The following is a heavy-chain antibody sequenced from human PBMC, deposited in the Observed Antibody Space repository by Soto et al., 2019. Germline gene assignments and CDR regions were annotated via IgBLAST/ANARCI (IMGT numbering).Heavy chain of an antibody. CDR3: ASGRYGAGSQHTHNWFDP. CDR2: IGKSGDT. CDR1: GFTFSSYD. J-gene: IGHJ5*02. Sequence: EVPLVESGGGLVQPGGSLRLSCAASGFTFSSYDMHWVRQATGKGLEWASAIGKSGDTYYADSVKGRFTMSREKAKNSLYLPMASRRAGDTAVYYCASGRYGAGSQHTHNWFDPWGQGTLVTVSS. V-gene: IGHV3-13*04. D-gene: IGHD3-10*01.